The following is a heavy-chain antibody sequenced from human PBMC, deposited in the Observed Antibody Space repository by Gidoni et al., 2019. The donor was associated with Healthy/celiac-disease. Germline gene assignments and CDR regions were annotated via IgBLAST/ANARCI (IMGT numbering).Heavy chain of an antibody. CDR1: GFTFVDYA. CDR3: AKALNPGYGGSLNWFHP. CDR2: ISGDGSTT. Sequence: EVQLVESGGGVVQPGGSLRLSCTTSGFTFVDYAMHWVRQPPGKGLEWVSLISGDGSTTYYAVSVKGRFTISRDNNKNSLYLQMNSLTTEDTAFYYCAKALNPGYGGSLNWFHPWGQGTLVTVSS. D-gene: IGHD1-26*01. V-gene: IGHV3-43*02. J-gene: IGHJ5*02.